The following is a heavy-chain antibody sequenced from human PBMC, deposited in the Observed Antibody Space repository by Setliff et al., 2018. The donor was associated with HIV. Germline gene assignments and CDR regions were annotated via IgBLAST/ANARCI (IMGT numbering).Heavy chain of an antibody. CDR3: AVVNNVTDFEY. J-gene: IGHJ4*02. D-gene: IGHD2-21*01. Sequence: KASGGTFSSYAISWARQAPGQGLEWMGGIIPIYGTANYAQKFQGRVTITTDESTSTAYMDLSSLRSEDTAVYYCAVVNNVTDFEYWGQGTLVTVSS. CDR1: GGTFSSYA. V-gene: IGHV1-69*05. CDR2: IIPIYGTA.